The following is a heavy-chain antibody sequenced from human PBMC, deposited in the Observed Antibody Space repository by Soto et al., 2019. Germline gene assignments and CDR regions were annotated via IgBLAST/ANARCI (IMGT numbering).Heavy chain of an antibody. D-gene: IGHD3-3*01. Sequence: QVQLVQSGAEVKQPGSSVKVSCKASGGTFNTYAISWVRQAPGQGLEWMGGIIPTFGIGNDAQNFQGRVTITAAESTGTAYLELSRLRTGDTGVYCCARSGITLFGVSSIPPHYYSGLDVWGQGTTVIVSS. V-gene: IGHV1-69*01. J-gene: IGHJ6*02. CDR3: ARSGITLFGVSSIPPHYYSGLDV. CDR1: GGTFNTYA. CDR2: IIPTFGIG.